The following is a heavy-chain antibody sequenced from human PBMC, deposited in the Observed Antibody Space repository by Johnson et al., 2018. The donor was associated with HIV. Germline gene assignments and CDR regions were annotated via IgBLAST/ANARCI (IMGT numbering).Heavy chain of an antibody. CDR2: ISYDGSNK. CDR3: AREFSFTPEAFDI. D-gene: IGHD1-14*01. V-gene: IGHV3-30*04. CDR1: GFTFSSYA. Sequence: QVQLVEPGGGVVQPGRSLRLSCAASGFTFSSYAMHWVRQAPGKGLEWVAVISYDGSNKYYADSVKGRFTISRDNSKNTLYLQMNSLRAEDTAVYYCAREFSFTPEAFDIWGQGTMVTVSS. J-gene: IGHJ3*02.